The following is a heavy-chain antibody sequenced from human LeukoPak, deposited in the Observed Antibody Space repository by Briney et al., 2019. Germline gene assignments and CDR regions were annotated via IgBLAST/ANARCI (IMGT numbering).Heavy chain of an antibody. Sequence: GGSLRLSCAASGFTFSSHWMNWVRQAPGKGLEWVANIKQDGSGKYYVDSVKGRFTISRDNAKNSLYLQMNSLRAEDTAVYYCARKIRGYSSSWEFDYWGQGTLVTVSS. CDR1: GFTFSSHW. V-gene: IGHV3-7*01. CDR3: ARKIRGYSSSWEFDY. CDR2: IKQDGSGK. D-gene: IGHD6-13*01. J-gene: IGHJ4*02.